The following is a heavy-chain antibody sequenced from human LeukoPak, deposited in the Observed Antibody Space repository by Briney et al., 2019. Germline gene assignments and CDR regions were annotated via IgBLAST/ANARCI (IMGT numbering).Heavy chain of an antibody. Sequence: SETLSLTCTVSGGSISTYYWSWIRQPPGKGLEWIGYIYYSGSTNYNPSLKSRVTISVDTSKNQFSLKLSSVTAADTAVYYCARAQAEKTYYYDSSGYDNPAGFDYWGQGTLVTVSS. CDR2: IYYSGST. V-gene: IGHV4-59*12. CDR1: GGSISTYY. CDR3: ARAQAEKTYYYDSSGYDNPAGFDY. D-gene: IGHD3-22*01. J-gene: IGHJ4*02.